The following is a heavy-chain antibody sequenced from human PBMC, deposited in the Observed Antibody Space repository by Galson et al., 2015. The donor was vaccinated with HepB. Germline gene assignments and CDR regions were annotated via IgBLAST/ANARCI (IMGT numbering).Heavy chain of an antibody. CDR3: AREPPGVGNFDY. D-gene: IGHD7-27*01. CDR2: IKPSGGNT. CDR1: GYTFTTYF. J-gene: IGHJ4*02. V-gene: IGHV1-46*01. Sequence: SVKVSCKASGYTFTTYFIHWVRQAPGQGLEWMGVIKPSGGNTCYAQKFQGRITVTGDTSTTTVYMELRSLRTEDTAVYYCAREPPGVGNFDYWGQGSLVTVSS.